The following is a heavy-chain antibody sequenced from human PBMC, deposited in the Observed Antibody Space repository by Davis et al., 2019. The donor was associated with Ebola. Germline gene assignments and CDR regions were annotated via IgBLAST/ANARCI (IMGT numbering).Heavy chain of an antibody. CDR2: IYYSGST. V-gene: IGHV4-61*01. D-gene: IGHD5-24*01. CDR1: GGSISSSSYY. Sequence: PSETLSLTCTVSGGSISSSSYYWSWIRQPPGKGLEWIGYIYYSGSTSYNPSLKSRVTMSVDTSKNQFSLKLSSVTAADTAIYYCAMAPYYYYGMDVWGQGTTVTVSS. J-gene: IGHJ6*02. CDR3: AMAPYYYYGMDV.